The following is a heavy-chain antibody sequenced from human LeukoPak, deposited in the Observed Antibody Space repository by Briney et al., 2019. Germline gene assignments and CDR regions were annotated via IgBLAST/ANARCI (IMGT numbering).Heavy chain of an antibody. D-gene: IGHD3-3*01. CDR1: GFTFTSNA. V-gene: IGHV3-23*01. J-gene: IGHJ4*02. Sequence: GGSLRLSCAASGFTFTSNAMTWVRQAPGKGLEWVSVISDVGLSTYYADSVKGRFTISRDNFKNTLYLQMNSLRAEDTAVYYCAKDHDFWREGTRDFDSWGQGTLVTVAP. CDR3: AKDHDFWREGTRDFDS. CDR2: ISDVGLST.